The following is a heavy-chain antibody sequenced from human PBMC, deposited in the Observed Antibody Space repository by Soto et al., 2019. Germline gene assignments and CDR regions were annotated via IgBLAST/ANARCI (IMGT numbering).Heavy chain of an antibody. CDR3: ARRDTSMQTFDY. CDR2: IYYTGLS. D-gene: IGHD5-18*01. V-gene: IGHV4-59*01. Sequence: SETLSLTCTVSGGSISSYYWSWIRQPPGKGLEWIGYIYYTGLSNSNPSLNSRVTRSVDTSKNQFSLKLSSVTAADMAVYYCARRDTSMQTFDYWGQGTLDTGSP. J-gene: IGHJ4*02. CDR1: GGSISSYY.